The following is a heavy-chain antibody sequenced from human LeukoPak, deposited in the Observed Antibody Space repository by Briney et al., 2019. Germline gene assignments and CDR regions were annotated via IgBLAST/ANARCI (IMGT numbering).Heavy chain of an antibody. CDR2: INHSGSA. J-gene: IGHJ4*02. Sequence: SETLSLTCAVSGGSFSGYYWTWIRQPPGKGLEWIGEINHSGSANYNPSLMSRVTISLDTSKNHFSLNLSSVSAADTAVYYCARGQGTVTTHWGQGTLVTVSS. CDR3: ARGQGTVTTH. V-gene: IGHV4-34*01. CDR1: GGSFSGYY. D-gene: IGHD4-17*01.